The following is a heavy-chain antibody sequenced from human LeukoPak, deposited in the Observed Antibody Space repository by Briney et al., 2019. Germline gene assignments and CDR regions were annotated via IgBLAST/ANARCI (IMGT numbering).Heavy chain of an antibody. V-gene: IGHV1-3*01. J-gene: IGHJ4*02. D-gene: IGHD2-21*02. CDR1: GYTFINYA. CDR2: INAHNGDT. CDR3: ARGSTSDWPLEY. Sequence: ASVKVSCKASGYTFINYAIHWVRQAPGQRLEWMGWINAHNGDTKYSQKFQGRVAITRDTSANIVYMELSTLRFGDTAIYYCARGSTSDWPLEYWGRGILVTVSS.